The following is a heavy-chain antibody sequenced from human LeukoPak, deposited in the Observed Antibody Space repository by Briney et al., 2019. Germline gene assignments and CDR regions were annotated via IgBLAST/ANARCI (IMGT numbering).Heavy chain of an antibody. V-gene: IGHV3-23*01. CDR2: ISGSGGSA. CDR3: AKLSGDYYFDY. J-gene: IGHJ4*02. CDR1: GFTFSTYW. Sequence: PGGSLRLSCAASGFTFSTYWMSWVRQAPGKGLEWVSIISGSGGSASYADSVKGRFTISRDNSKNTLYLEVNSLRAEDTAVYYCAKLSGDYYFDYWGQGTLVTVSS. D-gene: IGHD4-17*01.